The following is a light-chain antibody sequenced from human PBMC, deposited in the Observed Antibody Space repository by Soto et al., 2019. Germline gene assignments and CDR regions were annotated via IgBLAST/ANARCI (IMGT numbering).Light chain of an antibody. CDR2: GST. CDR3: QSYDNSLSAYV. V-gene: IGLV1-40*01. J-gene: IGLJ1*01. Sequence: QSVLTQPPSLSGAPGQRVTISCTGSSSDIGAGSEVLWYQQLPGTAPKLLIFGSTNRPSGVPDRFSGSKSATSASLAITGLQAEDEADYYCQSYDNSLSAYVFGTGTKLTVL. CDR1: SSDIGAGSE.